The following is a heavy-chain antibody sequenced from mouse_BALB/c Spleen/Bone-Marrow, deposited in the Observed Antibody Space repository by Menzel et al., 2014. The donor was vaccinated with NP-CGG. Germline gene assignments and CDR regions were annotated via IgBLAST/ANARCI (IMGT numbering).Heavy chain of an antibody. CDR1: GYTFTGYW. D-gene: IGHD2-10*02. CDR2: IDPSDSET. CDR3: VRKYGKGGDY. Sequence: QVQLKESGAELVRPGASVKLSCKASGYTFTGYWMSWVKQRPGQGLEWIGMIDPSDSETHYNEMFKDKATLTVDKSSSTVYMQFSGLTSEDSAVYYCVRKYGKGGDYWGQGTTLTVSS. V-gene: IGHV1-61*01. J-gene: IGHJ2*01.